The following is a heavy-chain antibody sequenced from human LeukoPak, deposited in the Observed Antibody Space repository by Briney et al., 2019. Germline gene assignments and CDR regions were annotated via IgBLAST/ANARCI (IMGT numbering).Heavy chain of an antibody. Sequence: PGGSLRPSCAASGFTFSSYAMSWVRQAPGKGLEWVSAISGSGGSTYYADSVKGRFTISRDNSKNTLYLQMNSLRAEDTAVYYCAKARESRYYFDYWGQGTLVTVSS. D-gene: IGHD1-26*01. J-gene: IGHJ4*02. CDR2: ISGSGGST. CDR3: AKARESRYYFDY. CDR1: GFTFSSYA. V-gene: IGHV3-23*01.